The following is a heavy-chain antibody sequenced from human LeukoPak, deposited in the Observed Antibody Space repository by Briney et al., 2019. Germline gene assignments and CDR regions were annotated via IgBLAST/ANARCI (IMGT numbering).Heavy chain of an antibody. Sequence: ASVKVSCKASGYTFTSYGISWVRQAPGQGLEWMGWISAYNGNTNYAQKLQGRVTMTTDTSTSTAYMELRSLRSDDTAVYYCARDFARLHCSSTSCYTVDYWGQGTLVTVSS. J-gene: IGHJ4*02. CDR1: GYTFTSYG. V-gene: IGHV1-18*01. CDR2: ISAYNGNT. CDR3: ARDFARLHCSSTSCYTVDY. D-gene: IGHD2-2*02.